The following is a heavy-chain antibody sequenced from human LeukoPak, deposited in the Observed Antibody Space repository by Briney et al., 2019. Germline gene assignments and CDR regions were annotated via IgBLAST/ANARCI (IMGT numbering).Heavy chain of an antibody. CDR2: ISAGGGDT. CDR1: GFTFRYYA. D-gene: IGHD3-22*01. J-gene: IGHJ4*02. V-gene: IGHV3-23*01. CDR3: AKSDYYDSSGHPSSFDY. Sequence: PGGSLRLSCAASGFTFRYYAISWVRQAPGEGLEWVSAISAGGGDTYYADSVKGRFTISRDNSKNTLYLQMNSLRVEDTAIYYCAKSDYYDSSGHPSSFDYWGQGTLVTVSS.